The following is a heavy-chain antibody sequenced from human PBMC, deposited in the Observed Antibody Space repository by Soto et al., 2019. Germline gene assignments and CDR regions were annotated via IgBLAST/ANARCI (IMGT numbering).Heavy chain of an antibody. J-gene: IGHJ4*02. CDR3: ARTVTTGEAQFDY. CDR2: INAGNGNT. V-gene: IGHV1-3*01. Sequence: QVQLVQSGAEVKKPGASVKVSCKASGYTFTSYAMHWVRQAPGQRLEWMGWINAGNGNTKYSQKFQGRVTITRDTSESKAYMELSSLRSEDTAVYYCARTVTTGEAQFDYWGQGTLVTVSS. D-gene: IGHD4-17*01. CDR1: GYTFTSYA.